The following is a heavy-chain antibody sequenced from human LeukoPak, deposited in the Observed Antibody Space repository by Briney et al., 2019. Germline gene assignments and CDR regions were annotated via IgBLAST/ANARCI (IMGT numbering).Heavy chain of an antibody. D-gene: IGHD3-3*01. J-gene: IGHJ5*02. CDR3: ATSYSSGTSYDFWSGFNNWFDP. CDR2: FDPEDGET. CDR1: GYTLTELS. V-gene: IGHV1-24*01. Sequence: ASVKVSCKVSGYTLTELSMHWVRQAPGNGLEWMGGFDPEDGETIYAQKFQGRVTMTEDTSTDTAYMELSSLRSEDTAVYYCATSYSSGTSYDFWSGFNNWFDPWGQGTLVTVSS.